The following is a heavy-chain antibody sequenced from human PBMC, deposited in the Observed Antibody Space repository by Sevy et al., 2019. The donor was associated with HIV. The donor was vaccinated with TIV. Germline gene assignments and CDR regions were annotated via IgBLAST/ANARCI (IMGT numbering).Heavy chain of an antibody. CDR1: GGTFSSYA. J-gene: IGHJ5*02. V-gene: IGHV1-69*13. CDR2: IIPIFGTA. CDR3: AGTYKDQRGTGFDP. Sequence: ASVKVSCKASGGTFSSYAISWVRQAPGQGLEWMGRIIPIFGTANYAQKFQGRVTITADESTSTAYMELSSLRSEDTDVYYCAGTYKDQRGTGFDPWGQGTLVTVSS. D-gene: IGHD1-1*01.